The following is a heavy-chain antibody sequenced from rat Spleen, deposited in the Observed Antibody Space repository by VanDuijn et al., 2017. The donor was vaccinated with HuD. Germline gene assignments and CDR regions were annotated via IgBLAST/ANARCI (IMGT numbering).Heavy chain of an antibody. Sequence: EVQLVESGGDLVQPGRSLKLSCAASGFTFSNYYMAWVRQAPTKGLEWVASISPSGGTTFYRDSVKGRFTISRDNAKSTLYLQMDSLRSEDTATYYCTSHGARVSRFAYWGQGTLVTVSS. CDR2: ISPSGGTT. D-gene: IGHD1-4*01. V-gene: IGHV5-25*01. CDR1: GFTFSNYY. CDR3: TSHGARVSRFAY. J-gene: IGHJ3*01.